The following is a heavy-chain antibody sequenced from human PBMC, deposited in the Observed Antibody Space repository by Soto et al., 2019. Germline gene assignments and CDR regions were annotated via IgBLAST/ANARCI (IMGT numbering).Heavy chain of an antibody. CDR1: GGSISSGGYY. Sequence: QVQLQESGPGLVKPSQTLSLTCTVSGGSISSGGYYWSWIRQHPGKGLEWIGYIYYSGSTYYNPSLKSRVPISVDPSKNQFSLKLSSVTAADTAVYYCAREGPYYDILTGYYEGGWFDPWGQGTLVTVSS. J-gene: IGHJ5*02. CDR2: IYYSGST. CDR3: AREGPYYDILTGYYEGGWFDP. D-gene: IGHD3-9*01. V-gene: IGHV4-31*03.